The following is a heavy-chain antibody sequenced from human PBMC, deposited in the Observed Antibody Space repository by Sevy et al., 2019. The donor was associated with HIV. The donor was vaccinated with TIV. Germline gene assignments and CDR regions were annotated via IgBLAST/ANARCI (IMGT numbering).Heavy chain of an antibody. D-gene: IGHD5-18*01. CDR2: INPNSGGT. Sequence: ASVKASCKASGYTFTGYYMHWVRQAPGQGLEWMGWINPNSGGTNYAQKFQGRVTMTRDTSISTAYMELSRLRSDDTAVYYCARERGGYSYGRHYYYYGMDVWGQGTTVTVSS. CDR3: ARERGGYSYGRHYYYYGMDV. V-gene: IGHV1-2*02. J-gene: IGHJ6*02. CDR1: GYTFTGYY.